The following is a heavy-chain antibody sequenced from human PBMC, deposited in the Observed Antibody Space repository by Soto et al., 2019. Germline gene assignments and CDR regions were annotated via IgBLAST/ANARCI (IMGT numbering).Heavy chain of an antibody. Sequence: SVKVSFKASGVTFSSYAISWLRHAPGQGLEWMGGIIPIFGTANYAQKFQGRVTITADESTSTAYMELSSLRSEDTAVYYCARYGYLEDSWFDPWGQGTLVTVSS. CDR2: IIPIFGTA. J-gene: IGHJ5*02. D-gene: IGHD6-13*01. CDR1: GVTFSSYA. V-gene: IGHV1-69*13. CDR3: ARYGYLEDSWFDP.